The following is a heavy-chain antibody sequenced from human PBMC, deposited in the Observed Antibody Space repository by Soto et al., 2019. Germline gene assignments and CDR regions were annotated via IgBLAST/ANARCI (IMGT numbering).Heavy chain of an antibody. D-gene: IGHD2-15*01. CDR2: IYYTGNT. J-gene: IGHJ6*02. V-gene: IGHV4-39*01. CDR3: ASEVSSTDGMDV. CDR1: GDSSVSSSSYY. Sequence: SETLSLTCTVSGDSSVSSSSYYWGWIRQPPGKGLEWIGSIYYTGNTFYSPSFRSRLTISVDTSKSQFSLKLRSVTAADTATYYCASEVSSTDGMDVWGQGTTVTVS.